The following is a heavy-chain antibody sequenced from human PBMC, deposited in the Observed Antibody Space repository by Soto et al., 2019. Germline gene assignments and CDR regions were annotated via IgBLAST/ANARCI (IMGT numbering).Heavy chain of an antibody. CDR2: INWYSGSI. D-gene: IGHD3-10*01. CDR3: AKDRGSGSYAANYYYYGMDV. J-gene: IGHJ6*02. Sequence: EEQLVESGGGLVQPGRSLRLSCAASGFTFDDYAMHWVRQAPGKGLEWVSGINWYSGSIGYADSVKGRFTISRDNAKTSLYLQMNSLRAEDTALYYCAKDRGSGSYAANYYYYGMDVWGQGTTVTVSS. V-gene: IGHV3-9*01. CDR1: GFTFDDYA.